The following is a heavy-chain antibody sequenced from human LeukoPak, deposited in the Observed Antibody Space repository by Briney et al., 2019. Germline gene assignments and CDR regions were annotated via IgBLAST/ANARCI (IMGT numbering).Heavy chain of an antibody. V-gene: IGHV3-30*14. CDR3: ARESSWSFDY. CDR2: ISYDGSNK. J-gene: IGHJ4*02. Sequence: PGGSLRLSCAASGFTFSSYAMHWVRQAPGKGLEWVAVISYDGSNKYYADSVKGRFTISRDNSKNTLYLQMNSLRAEDTALYYCARESSWSFDYWGQGTLVTVSS. CDR1: GFTFSSYA. D-gene: IGHD6-13*01.